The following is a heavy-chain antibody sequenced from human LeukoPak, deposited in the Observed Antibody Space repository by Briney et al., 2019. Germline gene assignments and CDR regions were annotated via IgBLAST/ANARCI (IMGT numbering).Heavy chain of an antibody. V-gene: IGHV4-39*01. J-gene: IGHJ4*01. CDR1: GGSISSSSYY. D-gene: IGHD3-22*01. Sequence: SETLSLTCTVSGGSISSSSYYWGWIRQPPGKGLEWIGSIYYSGSTYYNPSLKSRVTISVDTSKNQFSLKLSSVTAAETAVYYCARPAANYYDSSDYWGQGTLVTVSS. CDR2: IYYSGST. CDR3: ARPAANYYDSSDY.